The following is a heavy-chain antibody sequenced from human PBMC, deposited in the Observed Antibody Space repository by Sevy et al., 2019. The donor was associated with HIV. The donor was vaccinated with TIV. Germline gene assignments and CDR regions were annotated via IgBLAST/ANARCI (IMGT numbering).Heavy chain of an antibody. CDR2: ISSSSSYI. J-gene: IGHJ3*02. V-gene: IGHV3-21*01. CDR1: GFTFSSYS. Sequence: GGSLRLSCAASGFTFSSYSMNWVRQAPGKGLEWDSSISSSSSYIYYADSVKGRFTISRDNAKNSLYLQMNSLRAEDTAVYYCARDGYSNYVGHAFDIWGQGTMVTVSS. CDR3: ARDGYSNYVGHAFDI. D-gene: IGHD4-4*01.